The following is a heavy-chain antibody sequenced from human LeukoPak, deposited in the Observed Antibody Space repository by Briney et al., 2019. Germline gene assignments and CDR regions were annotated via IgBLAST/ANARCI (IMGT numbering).Heavy chain of an antibody. D-gene: IGHD6-25*01. CDR3: ARDAPGSAEMDV. CDR1: GYTFTGYY. Sequence: GASVNVSCKASGYTFTGYYMHWVRQAPGQGLEWMGWINPNSGGTNYAQKFQGRVTMTRDTSISTAYMELSRLRSDDTAVYYCARDAPGSAEMDVWGKGTTVTVSS. J-gene: IGHJ6*04. V-gene: IGHV1-2*02. CDR2: INPNSGGT.